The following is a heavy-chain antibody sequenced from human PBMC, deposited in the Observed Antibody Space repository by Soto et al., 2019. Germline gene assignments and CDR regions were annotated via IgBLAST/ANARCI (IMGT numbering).Heavy chain of an antibody. CDR3: AREPYGDSQYFDY. CDR2: ISHDGRVT. V-gene: IGHV3-30*04. D-gene: IGHD2-21*02. Sequence: QVQLVESGGGMVQPGTSLRLSCAASGFTFNSLSLHWVRQRPDKGLEWVAVISHDGRVTFYADFVKGRFTVSRDNSKNTIYLTVNSLRAEDTAVYYCAREPYGDSQYFDYWGQGTLVTVSS. J-gene: IGHJ4*02. CDR1: GFTFNSLS.